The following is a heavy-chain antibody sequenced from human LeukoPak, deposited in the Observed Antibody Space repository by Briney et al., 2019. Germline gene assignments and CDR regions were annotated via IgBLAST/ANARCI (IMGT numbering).Heavy chain of an antibody. Sequence: GASVKVSCKASGYTFTGYYMHWVRQAPGQGLEWMGWINPNSGGTNYAQKFQGRVTMTRDTSISTAYMELSRLRSEDTAVYYCARSPPGMVRGVIFYYYYMDVWGKGTTVTVSS. D-gene: IGHD3-10*01. CDR3: ARSPPGMVRGVIFYYYYMDV. V-gene: IGHV1-2*02. J-gene: IGHJ6*03. CDR2: INPNSGGT. CDR1: GYTFTGYY.